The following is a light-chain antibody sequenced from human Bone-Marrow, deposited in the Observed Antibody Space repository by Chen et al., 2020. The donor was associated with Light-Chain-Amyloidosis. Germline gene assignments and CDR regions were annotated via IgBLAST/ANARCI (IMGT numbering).Light chain of an antibody. CDR2: RDT. CDR1: DLPTKY. J-gene: IGLJ2*01. CDR3: QSADSSGTYEVI. Sequence: SYALTQPPSVSASPGQTARITCSGDDLPTKYAYWYQQKPGQAPVLVIHRDTERPSGISDRFCGSSSGTTATLTISGVQAEDEADYHCQSADSSGTYEVIFGGGTKLTVL. V-gene: IGLV3-25*03.